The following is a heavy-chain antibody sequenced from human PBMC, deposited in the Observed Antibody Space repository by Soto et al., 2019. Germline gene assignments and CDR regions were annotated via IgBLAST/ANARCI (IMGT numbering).Heavy chain of an antibody. Sequence: GASVKVSCKASGYTFTGYYMHWVRQAPGQRLEWMGWINPNSGGTNYAQKFQGWVTMTRDTSISTAYMELSRLRSDDTAVYYCARGGSLWFGELSAYYYGMDVWGQGTTVTVSS. V-gene: IGHV1-2*04. D-gene: IGHD3-10*01. J-gene: IGHJ6*02. CDR3: ARGGSLWFGELSAYYYGMDV. CDR2: INPNSGGT. CDR1: GYTFTGYY.